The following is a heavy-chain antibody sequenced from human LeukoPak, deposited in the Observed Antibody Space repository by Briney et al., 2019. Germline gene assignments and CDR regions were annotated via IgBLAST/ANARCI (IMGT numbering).Heavy chain of an antibody. V-gene: IGHV3-30*03. Sequence: GRSLRLSCAASGFTSSSYGMHWVRQAPGKGLEWVAVISYDGSNKYYTDSVKGRFTISRDNSKNTLYLQMNSLRAEDTAVYYCASIASPTGGFDYWGQGTLVTVSS. CDR3: ASIASPTGGFDY. CDR1: GFTSSSYG. J-gene: IGHJ4*02. CDR2: ISYDGSNK. D-gene: IGHD6-6*01.